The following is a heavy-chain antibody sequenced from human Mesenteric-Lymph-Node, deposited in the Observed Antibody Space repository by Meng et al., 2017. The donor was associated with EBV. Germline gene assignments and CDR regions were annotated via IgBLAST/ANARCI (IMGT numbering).Heavy chain of an antibody. CDR3: VKQALVGAFEY. CDR2: ISYDGSNE. Sequence: QVELWEVGGGVVQPGRSLRPSCAASGLTFSDYGMHWVRQAPGKGLEWVAIISYDGSNEFYADSVKGRFTISRDNSKNSVYLQMNSLRPEDTALYYCVKQALVGAFEYWGQGTLVHRLL. D-gene: IGHD1-26*01. J-gene: IGHJ4*02. V-gene: IGHV3-30-3*02. CDR1: GLTFSDYG.